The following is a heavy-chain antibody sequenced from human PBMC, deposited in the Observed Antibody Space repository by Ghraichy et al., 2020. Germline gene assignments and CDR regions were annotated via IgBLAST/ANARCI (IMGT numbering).Heavy chain of an antibody. Sequence: ASVKVSCKASGYTFTGYYMHWVRQAPGQGLEWMGWINPNSGGTNYAQKFQGRVTMTRDTSISTAYMELSRLRSDDTAVYYCARADWELRAFDIWGQGTMVTVSS. CDR3: ARADWELRAFDI. D-gene: IGHD1-26*01. CDR2: INPNSGGT. V-gene: IGHV1-2*02. CDR1: GYTFTGYY. J-gene: IGHJ3*02.